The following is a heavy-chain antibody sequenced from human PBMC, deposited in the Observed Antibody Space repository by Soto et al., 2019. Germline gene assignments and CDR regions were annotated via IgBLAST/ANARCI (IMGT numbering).Heavy chain of an antibody. CDR3: ARGRYGDY. V-gene: IGHV1-18*01. D-gene: IGHD1-1*01. Sequence: QVHLVQAGAEVKKPGASVKVSCKASGYTFTSYGITWVRQAPGQGLEWMGWISAHNGNTDYAQKLQGRVIVTRDTSTSTAYMELRSLRSDDTAVYYCARGRYGDYWGQGALVTVSS. J-gene: IGHJ4*02. CDR1: GYTFTSYG. CDR2: ISAHNGNT.